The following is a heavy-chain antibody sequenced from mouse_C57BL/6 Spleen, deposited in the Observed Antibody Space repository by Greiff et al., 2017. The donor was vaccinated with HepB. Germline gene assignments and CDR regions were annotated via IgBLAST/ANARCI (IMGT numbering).Heavy chain of an antibody. Sequence: EVKLVESGPGLVKPSQTVFLTCTVTGISITTGNYRWSWIRQFPGNKLEWIGYIYYSGTITYNPSLTSRTTITRDTPKNQFFLEMNSLTAEDTATYYCAREGGDCDVEYWYFDVWGTGTTVTVSS. CDR3: AREGGDCDVEYWYFDV. V-gene: IGHV3-5*01. CDR1: GISITTGNYR. CDR2: IYYSGTI. J-gene: IGHJ1*03.